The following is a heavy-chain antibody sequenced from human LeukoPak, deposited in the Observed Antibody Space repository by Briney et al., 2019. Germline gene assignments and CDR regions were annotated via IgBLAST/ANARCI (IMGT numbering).Heavy chain of an antibody. J-gene: IGHJ6*02. V-gene: IGHV4-61*02. CDR1: GGSISSGSYF. CDR2: INTSGST. CDR3: ATTPGSFYDSRGYRPLAYYYYAMDV. D-gene: IGHD3-22*01. Sequence: SETLSLTCTVSGGSISSGSYFWSWIRQPAGKGLEWIGRINTSGSTNYNPSLKSRVTMSVDTSKTQFSLKLSSVTAADTAVYYCATTPGSFYDSRGYRPLAYYYYAMDVWGQGTTVTVSS.